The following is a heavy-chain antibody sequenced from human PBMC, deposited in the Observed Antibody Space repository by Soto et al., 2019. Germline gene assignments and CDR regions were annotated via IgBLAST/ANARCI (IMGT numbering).Heavy chain of an antibody. J-gene: IGHJ4*02. D-gene: IGHD3-22*01. CDR3: AKDTYYYDSTGYYVFDD. Sequence: QVQLVESGGGVVQPGRSLRLSCAASGFTFSTYGMHWVRQAPGKGLEWVAGISYDGSNKHYADSVKGRLTISRDNSKNTLYFPMSSLRDEDTAVYYCAKDTYYYDSTGYYVFDDWGQGTLVTVSS. CDR2: ISYDGSNK. V-gene: IGHV3-30*18. CDR1: GFTFSTYG.